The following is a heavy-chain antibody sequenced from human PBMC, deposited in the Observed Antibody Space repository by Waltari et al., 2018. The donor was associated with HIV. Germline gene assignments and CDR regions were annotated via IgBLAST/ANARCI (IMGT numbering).Heavy chain of an antibody. J-gene: IGHJ5*02. V-gene: IGHV3-23*01. CDR3: ARGHRETVTTLRFDP. D-gene: IGHD4-17*01. CDR1: GFTFSAYA. Sequence: EVQVLESGGGLVQPGGSLRLSCAASGFTFSAYAMGWVRQAPGKGLEWVSAIGRSGATTFYADSVKGRFTISRDNSKITLYLQMNSLRAEDTAVYYCARGHRETVTTLRFDPWGQGTLVTVSS. CDR2: IGRSGATT.